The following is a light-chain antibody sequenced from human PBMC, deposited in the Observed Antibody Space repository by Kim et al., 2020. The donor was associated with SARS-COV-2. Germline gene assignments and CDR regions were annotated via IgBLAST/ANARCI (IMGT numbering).Light chain of an antibody. J-gene: IGKJ2*01. CDR3: MQATHWPRT. Sequence: QPASISCRASESLLYSDGNTYLSWFQQRPGQSPRRLIYKVSNRDSGVPDRFSGSGSGTDFTLKISRVDTEDVGVYYCMQATHWPRTFGQGTKLEIK. CDR1: ESLLYSDGNTY. V-gene: IGKV2-30*01. CDR2: KVS.